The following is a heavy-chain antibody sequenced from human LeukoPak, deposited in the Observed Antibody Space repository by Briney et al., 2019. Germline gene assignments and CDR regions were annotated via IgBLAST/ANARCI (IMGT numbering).Heavy chain of an antibody. V-gene: IGHV3-23*01. Sequence: GGSLRLSCAASGFTFSSYAMSWVRQAPGKGLEWVSAISGSGGSTYDADSVKGRFTISRDNSKNTLYLQMNSLRAEDTAVYYCAKDHLIHYYDSSGYYLSGSWFDPWGQGTLVTVSS. J-gene: IGHJ5*02. D-gene: IGHD3-22*01. CDR1: GFTFSSYA. CDR3: AKDHLIHYYDSSGYYLSGSWFDP. CDR2: ISGSGGST.